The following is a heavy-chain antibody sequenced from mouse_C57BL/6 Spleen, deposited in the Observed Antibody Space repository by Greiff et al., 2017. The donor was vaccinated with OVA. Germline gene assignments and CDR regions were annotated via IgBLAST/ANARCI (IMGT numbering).Heavy chain of an antibody. V-gene: IGHV5-17*01. CDR1: GYTFSDYV. CDR2: ISRVSSAI. J-gene: IGHJ2*01. CDR3: ARIYYYGTVDD. D-gene: IGHD1-1*01. Sequence: EVKLQESGGGLVKPGGSLTLSCAASGYTFSDYVMHWVRQAPEKGLEWVGYISRVSSAIYYAETVKGRFTISRDNAYNTLFLQMTSLRSEDTAMYYCARIYYYGTVDDWGKGTTLTVSS.